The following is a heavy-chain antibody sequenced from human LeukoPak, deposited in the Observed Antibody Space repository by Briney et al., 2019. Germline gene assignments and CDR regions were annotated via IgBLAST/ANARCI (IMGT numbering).Heavy chain of an antibody. CDR3: AKDKKGYYDFWSGYDDI. Sequence: GGSLRLSCAASGFTVSSNYMSWVRQAPGTGLEWVSSISGSGGSTYYADSVKGRFTISRDNSKNTLYLQMNSLRAEDTAVYYCAKDKKGYYDFWSGYDDIWGQGTMVTVSS. V-gene: IGHV3-23*01. D-gene: IGHD3-3*01. CDR2: ISGSGGST. J-gene: IGHJ3*02. CDR1: GFTVSSNY.